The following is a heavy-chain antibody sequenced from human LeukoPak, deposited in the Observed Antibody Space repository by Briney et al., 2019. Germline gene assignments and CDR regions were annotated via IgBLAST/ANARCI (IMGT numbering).Heavy chain of an antibody. CDR3: AKDFAITMDRGVIYFDY. Sequence: TGGSLRLSCEASGFTLSTYSMNWVRQAPGKGLEWISYISSSSSTMYYADSVKGRFTISRDNAKNSLFLQLNILRVDDTAVYYCAKDFAITMDRGVIYFDYWGQGTLVTVSS. CDR1: GFTLSTYS. D-gene: IGHD3-10*01. V-gene: IGHV3-48*01. CDR2: ISSSSSTM. J-gene: IGHJ4*02.